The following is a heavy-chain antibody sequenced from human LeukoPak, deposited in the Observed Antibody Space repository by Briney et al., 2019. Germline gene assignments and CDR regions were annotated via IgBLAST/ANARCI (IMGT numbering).Heavy chain of an antibody. CDR3: ARGVYYYDSSGYYSTDN. V-gene: IGHV3-66*01. D-gene: IGHD3-22*01. CDR1: GFTVSSNY. Sequence: GGSLRPSCAASGFTVSSNYMSWVRQAPGKGLEWVSVIYSGGSTYYADSVKGRFTISRDNSKNTLYLQMNSLRAEDTAVYYCARGVYYYDSSGYYSTDNWGQGTLVTVSS. CDR2: IYSGGST. J-gene: IGHJ4*02.